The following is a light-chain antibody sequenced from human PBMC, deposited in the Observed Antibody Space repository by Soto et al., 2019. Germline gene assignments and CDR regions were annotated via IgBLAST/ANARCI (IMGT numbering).Light chain of an antibody. CDR2: DAS. V-gene: IGKV1-5*01. J-gene: IGKJ1*01. Sequence: DIQMTQSPSTLSASVGDRVTITCRASQSISSWLAWYQQKPGKAPKLLIYDASSLESGVPSRFSGNGSGKEFPPTIRHLQPDDFATYYCQQYNSYSPWTFGQGTKVEIK. CDR3: QQYNSYSPWT. CDR1: QSISSW.